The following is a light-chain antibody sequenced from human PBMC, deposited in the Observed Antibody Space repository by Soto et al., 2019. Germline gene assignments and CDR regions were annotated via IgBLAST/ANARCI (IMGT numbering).Light chain of an antibody. V-gene: IGLV2-8*01. CDR1: SSDVGGYNY. CDR3: SSYAGSNNLV. J-gene: IGLJ1*01. Sequence: QSVLTQPPSASGSPGQSVTISCTGTSSDVGGYNYVSWYQQHPGKAPKLMIYEVTKRPSGVPDRFSGSKSGNTASLKVSGTQDEEEADYYRSSYAGSNNLVFGTWTKGKVL. CDR2: EVT.